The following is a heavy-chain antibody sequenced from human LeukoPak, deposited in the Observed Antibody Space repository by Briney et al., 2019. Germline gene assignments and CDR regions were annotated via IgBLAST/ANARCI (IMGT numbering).Heavy chain of an antibody. J-gene: IGHJ2*01. CDR2: FNPSGDTT. D-gene: IGHD4-17*01. CDR3: ARGRTVTNDFDL. V-gene: IGHV1-46*01. CDR1: GYTFTFYY. Sequence: GASVQVSCQASGYTFTFYYIHWVRQAPGQGLEWVGIFNPSGDTTSYAQKFQGRVTMTRDTSTSTVYMELSSLRPEDTALYYCARGRTVTNDFDLWGRGTLVTVSS.